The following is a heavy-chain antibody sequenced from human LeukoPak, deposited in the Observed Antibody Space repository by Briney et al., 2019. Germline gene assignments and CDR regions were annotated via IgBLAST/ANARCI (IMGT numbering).Heavy chain of an antibody. D-gene: IGHD5-18*01. Sequence: GESLKISCKGSGYSFTSYWIGWVRQAPGQRLEWMGWINAGNGNTKYSQKFQGRVTITRDTSASTAYMELSSLRSEDTAVYYCARSTAPGYSYGLYYYYYGMDVWGQGTAVTVSS. CDR1: GYSFTSYW. J-gene: IGHJ6*02. CDR3: ARSTAPGYSYGLYYYYYGMDV. CDR2: INAGNGNT. V-gene: IGHV1-3*01.